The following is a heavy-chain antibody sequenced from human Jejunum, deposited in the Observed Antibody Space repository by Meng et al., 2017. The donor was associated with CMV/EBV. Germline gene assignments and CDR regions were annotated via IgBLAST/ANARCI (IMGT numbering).Heavy chain of an antibody. J-gene: IGHJ6*02. Sequence: MNGARQAPGQGLEWMGWINPKTGGTNYAQKFQGRVTMTRDTSLTTAYMELSRLRSDDTSVYYCAREQVVVEPAEHYYYGMDVWGQGTTVTVSS. V-gene: IGHV1-2*02. CDR2: INPKTGGT. CDR3: AREQVVVEPAEHYYYGMDV. D-gene: IGHD2-2*01.